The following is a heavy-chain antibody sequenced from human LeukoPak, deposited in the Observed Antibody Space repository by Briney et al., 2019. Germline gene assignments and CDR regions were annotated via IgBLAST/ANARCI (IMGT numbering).Heavy chain of an antibody. CDR1: GFTFSTYA. V-gene: IGHV3-23*01. J-gene: IGHJ4*02. D-gene: IGHD6-19*01. CDR3: AKTTSGWYDAIDY. Sequence: GGSLRLSCAASGFTFSTYAMSGVRQAPGKGLEGVSAISGSGGSTYCADSVKGRFTISRDNSKNTLYLQMTSLRAEDTAVYYCAKTTSGWYDAIDYWGQGTLVTVSS. CDR2: ISGSGGST.